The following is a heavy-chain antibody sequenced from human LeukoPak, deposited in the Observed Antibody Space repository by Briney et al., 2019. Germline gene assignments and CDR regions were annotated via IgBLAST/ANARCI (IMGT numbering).Heavy chain of an antibody. CDR2: IYYSGSA. Sequence: SETLSLTCTVSGGSISSYYWSWLRQPPGKGLQWIGFIYYSGSAHYKSSLKSRVTISVDTSKNQFSLRLSSVTAADTAVYYCARHSGSSPHYFDYWGQGTLVTVSS. D-gene: IGHD1-26*01. V-gene: IGHV4-59*08. CDR3: ARHSGSSPHYFDY. CDR1: GGSISSYY. J-gene: IGHJ4*02.